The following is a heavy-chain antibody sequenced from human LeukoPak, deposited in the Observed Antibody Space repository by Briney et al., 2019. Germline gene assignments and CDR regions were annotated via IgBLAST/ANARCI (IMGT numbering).Heavy chain of an antibody. J-gene: IGHJ5*02. D-gene: IGHD3-10*01. CDR3: ARDLGDYGSGSEFDP. Sequence: SETLSLTCTVSGGSISSYYWSWVRQPAGKGLEWIGRIYTSGSTNYNPSLKSRVTISVDTSKNQFSLKLSSVTAADTAVYYCARDLGDYGSGSEFDPWGQGTLVTVSS. V-gene: IGHV4-4*07. CDR2: IYTSGST. CDR1: GGSISSYY.